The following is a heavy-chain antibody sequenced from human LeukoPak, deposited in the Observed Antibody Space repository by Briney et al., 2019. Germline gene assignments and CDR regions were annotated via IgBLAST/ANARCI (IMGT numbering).Heavy chain of an antibody. D-gene: IGHD3-10*01. Sequence: SGPTLVKPTQTLMLTCTFSGLSLSTSGVGAGWIRQPPGKALEWLALIYWDDDKRYRSSLKSRLTITKDTSKNQVVLRMTNMDPVDTGTYYRANVARGSGGLFDYWGQGTLVTVSS. V-gene: IGHV2-5*02. CDR3: ANVARGSGGLFDY. CDR1: GLSLSTSGVG. CDR2: IYWDDDK. J-gene: IGHJ4*02.